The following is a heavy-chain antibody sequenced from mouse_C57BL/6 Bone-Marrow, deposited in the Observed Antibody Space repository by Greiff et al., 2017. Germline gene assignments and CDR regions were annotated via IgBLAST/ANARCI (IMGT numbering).Heavy chain of an antibody. CDR1: GFNIKDDY. CDR2: IDPENGDT. V-gene: IGHV14-4*01. CDR3: TFYYDCPFAY. Sequence: VQLKQSGAELVRPGASVKLSCTASGFNIKDDYMPWVKQRPEQGLEWIGWIDPENGDTEYASKFQGKATITADTSSNTAYLQLSSLTSEDTAVYYCTFYYDCPFAYWGQGTLVTVSA. D-gene: IGHD2-4*01. J-gene: IGHJ3*01.